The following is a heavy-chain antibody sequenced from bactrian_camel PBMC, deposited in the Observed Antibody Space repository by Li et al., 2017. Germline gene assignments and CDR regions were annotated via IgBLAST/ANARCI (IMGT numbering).Heavy chain of an antibody. CDR1: GRTSGC. V-gene: IGHV3S31*01. J-gene: IGHJ4*01. Sequence: DVQLVESGGGSVQPGGSLRLSCAVTGRTSGCMGWFRQIPGKEREGVAAIYHSSGLTYYADSVKGRFTISRDNTKTTLYLQMNSLKPEDSAMYYCATRGDSCSSFTRLTEYFYTNWGHGTQVTVS. CDR2: IYHSSGLT. D-gene: IGHD2*01. CDR3: ATRGDSCSSFTRLTEYFYTN.